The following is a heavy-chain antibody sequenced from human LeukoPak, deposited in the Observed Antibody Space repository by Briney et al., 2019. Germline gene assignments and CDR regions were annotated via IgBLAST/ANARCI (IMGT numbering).Heavy chain of an antibody. Sequence: SETLSLTCTVSGGSISSSSYYWGWIRQPPGKGLEWIGSIYYSGSTYYNPSLKSRVTISVDTSKNQFSLKLSSVTAADTAVYYCAATGSWSEYYFDYWGQGTLVTVSS. D-gene: IGHD6-13*01. CDR2: IYYSGST. V-gene: IGHV4-39*01. J-gene: IGHJ4*02. CDR3: AATGSWSEYYFDY. CDR1: GGSISSSSYY.